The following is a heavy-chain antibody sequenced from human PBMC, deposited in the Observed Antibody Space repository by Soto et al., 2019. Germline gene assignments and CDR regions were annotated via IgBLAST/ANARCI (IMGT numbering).Heavy chain of an antibody. D-gene: IGHD5-18*01. CDR3: AKSWGDTWQESAFRI. V-gene: IGHV3-23*01. J-gene: IGHJ3*02. CDR2: MSATGGST. CDR1: GFSFSSYS. Sequence: EVQLLESGGDLIQPGGSLRLSCAASGFSFSSYSMSWVRQVPGKGLEWVSGMSATGGSTYYADSVKGRFTTSRDNSRKTMYLQMNSLRADDTAVYYCAKSWGDTWQESAFRIWGQGTMVIVST.